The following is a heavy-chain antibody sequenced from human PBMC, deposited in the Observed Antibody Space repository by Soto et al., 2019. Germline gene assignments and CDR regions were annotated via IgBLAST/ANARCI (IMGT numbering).Heavy chain of an antibody. J-gene: IGHJ4*02. Sequence: ASVKVSFKASGYTFTGYYMHWLRQAPGQGLEWMGWINPNSGGTNYAQKFQGRVTMTRDTSISTAYMELSRLRSDDTAVYYCARALRYYDILTGYSPVDYWGQGTLVTVSS. D-gene: IGHD3-9*01. CDR2: INPNSGGT. CDR1: GYTFTGYY. CDR3: ARALRYYDILTGYSPVDY. V-gene: IGHV1-2*02.